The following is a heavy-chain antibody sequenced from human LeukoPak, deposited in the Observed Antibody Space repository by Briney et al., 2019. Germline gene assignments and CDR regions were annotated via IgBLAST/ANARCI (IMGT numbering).Heavy chain of an antibody. CDR2: INHSGST. J-gene: IGHJ4*02. CDR1: GGSFSGYY. D-gene: IGHD2-2*02. Sequence: PSETLSLTCAVYGGSFSGYYWSWIRQPPGKGLEWIGEINHSGSTNYNPSLKSRVTISVDTSKNQFSLKLSSVTAADTAVYYCASMLPATAIHFDYWGQGTLVTVSS. CDR3: ASMLPATAIHFDY. V-gene: IGHV4-34*01.